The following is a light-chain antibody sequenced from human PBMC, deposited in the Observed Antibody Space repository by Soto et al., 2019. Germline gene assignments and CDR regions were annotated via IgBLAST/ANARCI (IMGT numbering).Light chain of an antibody. Sequence: EIVLTQSPDTLSLSPGDRATLSCRASQSISTNLAWYQQKPGQAPRLLIYGASNRATGIPDRFSGSGSGTDFTLTISRLEPEDFAVYYCQQYGSSGTFGQGTKVDIK. J-gene: IGKJ1*01. CDR1: QSISTN. V-gene: IGKV3-20*01. CDR3: QQYGSSGT. CDR2: GAS.